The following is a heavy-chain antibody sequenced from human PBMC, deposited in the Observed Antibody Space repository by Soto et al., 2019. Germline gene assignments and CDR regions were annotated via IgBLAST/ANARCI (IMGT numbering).Heavy chain of an antibody. CDR2: ISGSGGST. D-gene: IGHD6-13*01. J-gene: IGHJ6*02. Sequence: GGSLRLSCAASGFTFSSYAMSWVRQAPGKGLEWVSAISGSGGSTYYADSVKGRFTISRDNSKNTLYLQMNSLRTEDTAVYYCAKDPLYSSSWYLPKYYGMDVWGQGTKVTVSS. CDR3: AKDPLYSSSWYLPKYYGMDV. CDR1: GFTFSSYA. V-gene: IGHV3-23*01.